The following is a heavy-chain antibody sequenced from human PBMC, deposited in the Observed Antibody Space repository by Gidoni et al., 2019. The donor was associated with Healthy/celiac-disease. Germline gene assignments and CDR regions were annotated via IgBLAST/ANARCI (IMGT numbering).Heavy chain of an antibody. V-gene: IGHV1-69*06. CDR1: GGSFSSYA. J-gene: IGHJ4*02. Sequence: QVQLVQSGAEVKKPGSSVTVSCKAYGGSFSSYAISWVRQAPGQGLDWSGGTIPCVGTSNYPQKFQGVFTITADKSTSTAYMELSSLRAEDIAVYDCANRAVTGVEYFDYWVQGTLVTVSS. CDR2: TIPCVGTS. D-gene: IGHD3-10*01. CDR3: ANRAVTGVEYFDY.